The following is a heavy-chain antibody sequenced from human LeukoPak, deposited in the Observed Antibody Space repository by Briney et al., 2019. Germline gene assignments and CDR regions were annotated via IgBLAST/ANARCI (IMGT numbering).Heavy chain of an antibody. D-gene: IGHD1-1*01. CDR3: ARDRAYKAGFDY. CDR1: GGSISSSSYY. CDR2: IYYSGST. V-gene: IGHV4-39*07. Sequence: SETLSLTCTVSGGSISSSSYYWGWIRQPPGKGLEWIGSIYYSGSTYYNPSLKSRVTISVDTSKNQFSLKLSSVTAADTAVYYCARDRAYKAGFDYWGQGTLVTVSS. J-gene: IGHJ4*02.